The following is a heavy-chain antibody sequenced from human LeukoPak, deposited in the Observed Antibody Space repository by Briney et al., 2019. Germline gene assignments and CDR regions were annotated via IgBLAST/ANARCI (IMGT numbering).Heavy chain of an antibody. CDR3: ARGINSSSAFDI. CDR1: GFTFSRYN. Sequence: GGSLRLSCAASGFTFSRYNINWVRQAPGKGLEWVSYISTSSTTIYYADSVKGRFTISRDNAKNSLYLQMNSLRAEDTAVYYCARGINSSSAFDIWGQGTMVIVSS. J-gene: IGHJ3*02. CDR2: ISTSSTTI. D-gene: IGHD5-18*01. V-gene: IGHV3-48*01.